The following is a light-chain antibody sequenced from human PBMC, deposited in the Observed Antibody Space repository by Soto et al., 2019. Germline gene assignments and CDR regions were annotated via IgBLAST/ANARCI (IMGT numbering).Light chain of an antibody. CDR1: QSVYSGN. CDR3: QQYGSLLT. CDR2: DAS. V-gene: IGKV3-20*01. Sequence: DIVLTQSPGTLSLSPGERATLSCRASQSVYSGNLAWYQQKPGQAPRLLIYDASSRATRIPDRFSGSGSGADFTLTLSRLEPEDFAVYYCQQYGSLLTFGPGTKLEI. J-gene: IGKJ2*01.